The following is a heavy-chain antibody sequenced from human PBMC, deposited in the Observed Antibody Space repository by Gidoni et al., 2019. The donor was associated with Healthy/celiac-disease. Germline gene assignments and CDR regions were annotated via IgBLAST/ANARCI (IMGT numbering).Heavy chain of an antibody. D-gene: IGHD6-19*01. CDR3: ARSIPQQWLLGLFDY. J-gene: IGHJ4*02. V-gene: IGHV4-39*01. CDR1: GGSIRSSSYY. Sequence: QLQLQESGPGLVKPSETLSLTCTVSGGSIRSSSYYWGWIRQPPGKGLEWIGSIYYSGSTYYNPSLKSRVTISVDTSKNQFSLKLSSVTAADTAVYYCARSIPQQWLLGLFDYWGQGTLVTVSS. CDR2: IYYSGST.